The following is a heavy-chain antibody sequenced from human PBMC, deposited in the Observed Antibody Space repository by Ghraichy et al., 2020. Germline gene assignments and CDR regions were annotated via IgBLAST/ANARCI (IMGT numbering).Heavy chain of an antibody. Sequence: GGSPRLSCAASGFTVSSNYMSWVRQAPGKGLEWVSVIYSGGSTYYADSVKGRFTISRDNSKNTLYLQMNSLRAEDTAVYYCARGGYCSGGSCYGPDAFDIWGQGTMVTVSS. J-gene: IGHJ3*02. V-gene: IGHV3-53*01. CDR1: GFTVSSNY. D-gene: IGHD2-15*01. CDR3: ARGGYCSGGSCYGPDAFDI. CDR2: IYSGGST.